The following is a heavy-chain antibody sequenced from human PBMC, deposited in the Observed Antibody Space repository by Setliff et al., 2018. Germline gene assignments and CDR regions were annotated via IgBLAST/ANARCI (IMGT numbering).Heavy chain of an antibody. CDR1: GYMFTTYA. J-gene: IGHJ6*03. V-gene: IGHV7-4-1*02. D-gene: IGHD6-13*01. CDR2: INTNTGNP. CDR3: ARGLIAYASWYPNKHTYYYYMDV. Sequence: ASVKVSCKASGYMFTTYAMSWIRQVPGQGFEWMGWINTNTGNPIYVQGFTGRFVFSLDTSVSTSTVYMVLRSLKSEDTATYFCARGLIAYASWYPNKHTYYYYMDVWGKGTTVTVSS.